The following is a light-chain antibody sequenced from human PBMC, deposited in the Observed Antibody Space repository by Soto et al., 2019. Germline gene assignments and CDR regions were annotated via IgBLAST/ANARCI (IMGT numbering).Light chain of an antibody. CDR1: SSNIGSNT. CDR3: AAWDDSLNGV. CDR2: SNN. J-gene: IGLJ3*02. V-gene: IGLV1-44*01. Sequence: QSVLTQPPSASGTPGQRVTISCSGSSSNIGSNTVNWYQQLPGTAPKLLIYSNNQRPSGVPDRFSGSKSGTSASLAISGLQSADEADYYCAAWDDSLNGVFGGGTTLTVL.